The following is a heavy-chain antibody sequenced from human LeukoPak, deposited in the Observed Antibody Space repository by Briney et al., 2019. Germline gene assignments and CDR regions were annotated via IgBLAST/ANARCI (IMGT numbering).Heavy chain of an antibody. V-gene: IGHV1-69*05. CDR1: GGTFSSYA. D-gene: IGHD4-11*01. Sequence: SVKVSCRASGGTFSSYAISWVRQAPGQGLEWMGRIIPIFGTANYAQKFQGRVTITTDESTSTAYMELSSLRSEDTAVYYCASDHDYRAFDYWGQGTLVTVSS. CDR2: IIPIFGTA. J-gene: IGHJ4*02. CDR3: ASDHDYRAFDY.